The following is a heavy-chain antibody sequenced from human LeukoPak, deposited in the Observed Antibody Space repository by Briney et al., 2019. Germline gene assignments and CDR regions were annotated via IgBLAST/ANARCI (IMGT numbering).Heavy chain of an antibody. CDR2: ISSSGSTI. CDR1: GFNFGDYA. CDR3: AREESIAVAGQYYFDY. Sequence: GGSLRLSCTASGFNFGDYAISWVRQAPGKGLEWVSYISSSGSTIYYADSVKGRFTISRDNAKNSLYLQMNSLRAEDTAVYYCAREESIAVAGQYYFDYWGQGTLVTVSS. J-gene: IGHJ4*02. D-gene: IGHD6-19*01. V-gene: IGHV3-48*03.